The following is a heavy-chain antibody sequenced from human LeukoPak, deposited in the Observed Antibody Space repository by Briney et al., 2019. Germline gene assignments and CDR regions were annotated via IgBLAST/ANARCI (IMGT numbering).Heavy chain of an antibody. D-gene: IGHD4-11*01. J-gene: IGHJ4*02. CDR2: IYYSGST. V-gene: IGHV4-59*01. CDR3: ARDRDYDY. CDR1: GGSISSYY. Sequence: SETLSLTCTVSGGSISSYYWSWIRQPPGKGLEWIGYIYYSGSTNYNPSLKSRVTISVDTSKNQFSLKLSSVTAAGTAVYYCARDRDYDYWGQGTLVTVSS.